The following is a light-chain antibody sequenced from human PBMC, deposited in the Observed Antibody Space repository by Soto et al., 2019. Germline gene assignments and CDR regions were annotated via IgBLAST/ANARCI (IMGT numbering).Light chain of an antibody. CDR2: DVS. CDR3: SSYTSSSTGVV. Sequence: QSVLTQPASVSGSPGQSITISCTGTSSDVGGYNYVSWYQQHPGKAPKLMIYDVSTRPSGVSNRFSGSKSGNTASLTISGLQAEDEADYYCSSYTSSSTGVVFGGGTKVTVL. CDR1: SSDVGGYNY. J-gene: IGLJ2*01. V-gene: IGLV2-14*01.